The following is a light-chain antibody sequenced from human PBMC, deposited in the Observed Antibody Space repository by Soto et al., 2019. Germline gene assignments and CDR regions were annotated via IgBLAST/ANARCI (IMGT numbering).Light chain of an antibody. Sequence: DIVMTQSPDSLAVSLGERATINCKSSQSVLYSSDNKNYLVWYQQKPGQPPKLLIYWASIRESGVPDRFSGSGSGTDFTLTITSLQAEDVAVYYCQQFYTIPRTFGQGTKVEIK. CDR2: WAS. J-gene: IGKJ1*01. CDR1: QSVLYSSDNKNY. V-gene: IGKV4-1*01. CDR3: QQFYTIPRT.